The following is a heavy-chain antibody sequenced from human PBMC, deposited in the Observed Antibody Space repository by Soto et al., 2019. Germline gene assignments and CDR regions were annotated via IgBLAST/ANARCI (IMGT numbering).Heavy chain of an antibody. Sequence: EVQLLESGGGLVQPGGSQRLSCAASGFTFGEYVMNWVRQAPGKGLEWVSSIGGRDGSTYYADSVKGRFTISGDNSRRTMILQMDGLRGEDTAVYYCANVRSVSWHAGPPSNWFNPGSLGTLVTVSS. CDR1: GFTFGEYV. V-gene: IGHV3-23*01. CDR2: IGGRDGST. D-gene: IGHD6-13*01. J-gene: IGHJ5*02. CDR3: ANVRSVSWHAGPPSNWFNP.